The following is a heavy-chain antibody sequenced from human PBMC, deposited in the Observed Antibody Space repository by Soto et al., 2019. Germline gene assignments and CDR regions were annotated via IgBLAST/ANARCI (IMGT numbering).Heavy chain of an antibody. V-gene: IGHV4-31*02. CDR2: IYYSGST. Sequence: QVQLRESGPGLLEASQTLSLTCSVSGVSVDSGGYYWTWIRQRPGKGLEWIGGIYYSGSTDYHPSLRTRVTISKDRSKNQFSLRVTSVTAADTAVYYCATQPRYDTSGYFYYWGQGTLVTVSS. CDR1: GVSVDSGGYY. CDR3: ATQPRYDTSGYFYY. J-gene: IGHJ4*02. D-gene: IGHD3-22*01.